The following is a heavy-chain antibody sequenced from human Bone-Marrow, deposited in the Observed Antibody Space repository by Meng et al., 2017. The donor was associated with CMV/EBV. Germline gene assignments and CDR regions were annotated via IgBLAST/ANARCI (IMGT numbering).Heavy chain of an antibody. CDR1: GFTFSSYE. CDR3: ARHDYVWGSYRLYYGMEV. Sequence: GESLKISCAASGFTFSSYEMNWVRQAPGKGLEWVSYISSSGRTIYYADSVKGRFTISRDNAKNSLYIQMNSLRAEDTAIYYCARHDYVWGSYRLYYGMEVWGQGTTVTVSS. D-gene: IGHD3-16*02. V-gene: IGHV3-48*03. J-gene: IGHJ6*01. CDR2: ISSSGRTI.